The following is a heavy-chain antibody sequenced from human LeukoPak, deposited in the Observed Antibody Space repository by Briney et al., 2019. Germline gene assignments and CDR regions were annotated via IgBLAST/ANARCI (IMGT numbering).Heavy chain of an antibody. Sequence: SETLSLTCTVSGGSISSYYWSWIRQPAGKGLEWIGSIYYSGSTYYNPSLKSRVTISVDTSKNQFSLKLSSVTAADTAVYYCARRRAYYDILTGYYMPRENDYWGQGTLVTVSS. CDR1: GGSISSYY. D-gene: IGHD3-9*01. V-gene: IGHV4-59*05. J-gene: IGHJ4*02. CDR3: ARRRAYYDILTGYYMPRENDY. CDR2: IYYSGST.